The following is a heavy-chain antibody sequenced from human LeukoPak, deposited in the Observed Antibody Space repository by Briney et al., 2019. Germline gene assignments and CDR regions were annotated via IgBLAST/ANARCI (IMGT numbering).Heavy chain of an antibody. V-gene: IGHV4-39*01. CDR1: GGSLSSRRYY. CDR2: IYFSGST. Sequence: SQTLSLTCTVSGGSLSSRRYYWGWIRQPPGRGREGIGRIYFSGSTYYNPSLKSRVTISVDTSKNQFSLKLSSVTAADTAVYYGASYSSGWPIKRDASDIWGQGTMVTVSS. CDR3: ASYSSGWPIKRDASDI. J-gene: IGHJ3*02. D-gene: IGHD6-19*01.